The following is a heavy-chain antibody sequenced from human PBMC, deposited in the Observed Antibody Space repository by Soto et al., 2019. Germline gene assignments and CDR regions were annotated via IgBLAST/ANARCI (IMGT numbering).Heavy chain of an antibody. CDR1: GASVRSGDYY. Sequence: QVQLQESGPGLVKPSQTLSLTCSVSGASVRSGDYYWSSIRQAPGKGLEWIGYIYNSGGSYYNPSLKGRLTISIDTSKNQFSLKLNSVIAADTAIYYCVGTGTTDDYWGRGTLVTVSS. CDR3: VGTGTTDDY. CDR2: IYNSGGS. D-gene: IGHD4-17*01. V-gene: IGHV4-30-4*01. J-gene: IGHJ4*02.